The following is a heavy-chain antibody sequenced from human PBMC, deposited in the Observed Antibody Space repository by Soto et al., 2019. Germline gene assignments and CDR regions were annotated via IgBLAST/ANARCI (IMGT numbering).Heavy chain of an antibody. CDR2: INSDGSST. J-gene: IGHJ4*02. CDR1: GFTFSSYW. D-gene: IGHD6-19*01. Sequence: PGGSLRLSCAASGFTFSSYWMHWFRQAPGKGLVWVSRINSDGSSTSYADSVKGRFTISRDNAKNTLYLQMNSLRAEDTAVYYCARVQYSSGWANFDYWGQGTLVTVSS. CDR3: ARVQYSSGWANFDY. V-gene: IGHV3-74*01.